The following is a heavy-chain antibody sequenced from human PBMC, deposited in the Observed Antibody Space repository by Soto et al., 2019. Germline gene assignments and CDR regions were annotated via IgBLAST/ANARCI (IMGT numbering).Heavy chain of an antibody. Sequence: EVQLLESGGGLVRPGGSLRLSCAASGFTFSSYPMKWVRQGPGKGLEWVSTIGGSGTGFNTDYADSVKGRFVISRDNSKNTVYLQMNSLRAEDTALYYCARVAPYCRTTTCYIDSWGQGTLVTVSS. CDR2: IGGSGTGFNT. J-gene: IGHJ4*02. V-gene: IGHV3-23*01. D-gene: IGHD2-2*01. CDR3: ARVAPYCRTTTCYIDS. CDR1: GFTFSSYP.